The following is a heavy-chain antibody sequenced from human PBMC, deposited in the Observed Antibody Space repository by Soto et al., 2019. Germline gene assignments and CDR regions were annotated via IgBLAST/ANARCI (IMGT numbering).Heavy chain of an antibody. J-gene: IGHJ5*02. CDR2: INPNSGGT. V-gene: IGHV1-2*02. CDR1: GYTFTGYY. Sequence: ASVKVSCKASGYTFTGYYMHWVRQAPGQGLEWMGWINPNSGGTNYAQKFQGRVTMTRDTSISTAYMELSRLRSDDTAVYYCARVLGYCSSTSCRSGWFDPWGKGTLVTVSS. CDR3: ARVLGYCSSTSCRSGWFDP. D-gene: IGHD2-2*01.